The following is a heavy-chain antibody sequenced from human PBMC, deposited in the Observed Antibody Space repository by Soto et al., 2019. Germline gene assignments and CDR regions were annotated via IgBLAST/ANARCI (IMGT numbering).Heavy chain of an antibody. CDR2: IIPIFGTA. Sequence: SVKVSCKASGGTFSSYAISWVRQAPGQGLEWMGGIIPIFGTANYAQKFQGRVTITADESTSTAYMELSSLRSEDTAVYYCVRGVAGPYYYYYYGMDVWGQGTTVTVSS. J-gene: IGHJ6*02. CDR3: VRGVAGPYYYYYYGMDV. V-gene: IGHV1-69*13. D-gene: IGHD6-19*01. CDR1: GGTFSSYA.